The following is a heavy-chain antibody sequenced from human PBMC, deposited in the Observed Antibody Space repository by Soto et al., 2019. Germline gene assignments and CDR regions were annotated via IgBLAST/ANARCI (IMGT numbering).Heavy chain of an antibody. CDR1: GFTFSSYS. V-gene: IGHV3-21*01. D-gene: IGHD2-15*01. Sequence: GGSLRLSCAASGFTFSSYSMNCVRQAPGKGLEWVSSISSSSSYIYYADSVKGRFTISRDNAKNSLYLQMNSLRAEDTAVYDCARVPRRIVVVVAATSDYWGQGTLVTVSS. J-gene: IGHJ4*02. CDR2: ISSSSSYI. CDR3: ARVPRRIVVVVAATSDY.